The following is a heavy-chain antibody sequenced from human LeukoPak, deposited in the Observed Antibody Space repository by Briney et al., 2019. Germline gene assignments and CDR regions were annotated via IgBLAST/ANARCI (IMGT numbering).Heavy chain of an antibody. CDR1: GYTFTSYG. J-gene: IGHJ4*02. CDR2: ISAYNGNT. D-gene: IGHD1-1*01. V-gene: IGHV1-18*01. Sequence: ASVKVSCKASGYTFTSYGISWVRQAAGQGLEWMGWISAYNGNTNYAQKLQGRVTMTTDTSTSTAYMELRSLRSDDTAVYYCARDRLNPGGACLDYWGQGTLVTVSS. CDR3: ARDRLNPGGACLDY.